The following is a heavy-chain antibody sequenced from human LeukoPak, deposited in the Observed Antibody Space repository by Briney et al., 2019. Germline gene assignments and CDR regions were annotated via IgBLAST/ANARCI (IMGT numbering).Heavy chain of an antibody. CDR2: IYHSGST. J-gene: IGHJ3*02. D-gene: IGHD2-15*01. CDR1: GGSISSGGYY. Sequence: PSETLSLTCTVSGGSISSGGYYWSWIRQPPGKGLEWIGYIYHSGSTYYNPSLKSRVTISVDTSKNQFSLKLSSVTAADTAVYHCARAGVVVAATPDAFDIWGQGTMVTVSS. V-gene: IGHV4-30-2*01. CDR3: ARAGVVVAATPDAFDI.